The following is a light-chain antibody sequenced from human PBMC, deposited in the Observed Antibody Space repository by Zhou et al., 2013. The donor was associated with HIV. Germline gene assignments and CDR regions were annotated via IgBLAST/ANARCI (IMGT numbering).Light chain of an antibody. J-gene: IGKJ1*01. CDR3: QQLIIVSQRT. V-gene: IGKV1D-8*02. CDR2: AAS. CDR1: QGISSY. Sequence: AIWMTQSPSLLSASTGDRVTINCRMSQGISSYLGWYQQKPGKAPELLIYAASTLQSGVPSRFSGSGSGTDFTLTISCLQSEDFATYYCQQLIIVSQRTFGQRDQRWK.